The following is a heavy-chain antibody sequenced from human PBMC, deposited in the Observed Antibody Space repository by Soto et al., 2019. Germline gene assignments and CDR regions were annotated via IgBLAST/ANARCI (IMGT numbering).Heavy chain of an antibody. V-gene: IGHV3-21*01. CDR1: GFTFSTYT. CDR3: ARDGSSNSWYSTDV. CDR2: ISSSSGYM. Sequence: EVPLVESGGGLVKPGGSLRLSCAASGFTFSTYTMNWVRQAPGKGLEWVSSISSSSGYMYYADSVKGRFTTSRDNAKKSLYLQMNSLRAEDTAVYYCARDGSSNSWYSTDVWGQGTTVTVSS. D-gene: IGHD2-2*02. J-gene: IGHJ6*02.